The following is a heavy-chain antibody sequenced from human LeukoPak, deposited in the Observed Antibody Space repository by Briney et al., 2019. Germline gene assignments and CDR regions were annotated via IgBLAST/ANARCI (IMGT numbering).Heavy chain of an antibody. V-gene: IGHV1-69*04. J-gene: IGHJ4*02. CDR1: GGTFSSYA. CDR3: ARGGDGADDGFDY. D-gene: IGHD4-17*01. CDR2: IIPILGIA. Sequence: ASVKVSCKASGGTFSSYAISWVRQAPGQGLEWMGRIIPILGIANYAQKFQGRVTITADKSTSTAYMELSSLRSEDTAVYYCARGGDGADDGFDYWGQGTLVTVSS.